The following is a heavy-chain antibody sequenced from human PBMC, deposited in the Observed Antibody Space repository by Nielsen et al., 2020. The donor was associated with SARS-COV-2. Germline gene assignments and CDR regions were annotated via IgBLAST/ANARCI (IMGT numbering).Heavy chain of an antibody. CDR2: INPSGGST. V-gene: IGHV1-46*01. J-gene: IGHJ6*02. Sequence: VKVSCKASGYTFTSYYMHWVRQAPGQGLEWMGIINPSGGSTSYAQKFQGRVTMTRDTSTSTAYMELSSLRSEDTAVYYCARPRYYYYYGMDVWGQGTTVTVSS. CDR1: GYTFTSYY. CDR3: ARPRYYYYYGMDV.